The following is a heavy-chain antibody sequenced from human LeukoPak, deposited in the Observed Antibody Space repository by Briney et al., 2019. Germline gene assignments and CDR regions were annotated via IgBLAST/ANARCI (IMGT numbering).Heavy chain of an antibody. Sequence: GGSLRLSCAASGFTFSSYAMSWVRQAPGKGLEWVSGISGSGGSTYYADSVKGRFTISRDNSKNTVYLQMNSLRADGTAVYYCAKDLGYGGNSGIDYWGRGTLVTVSS. V-gene: IGHV3-23*01. D-gene: IGHD4-23*01. J-gene: IGHJ4*02. CDR3: AKDLGYGGNSGIDY. CDR2: ISGSGGST. CDR1: GFTFSSYA.